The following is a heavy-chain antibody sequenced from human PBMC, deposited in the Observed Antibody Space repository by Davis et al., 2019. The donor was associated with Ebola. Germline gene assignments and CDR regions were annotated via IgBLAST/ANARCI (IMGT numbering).Heavy chain of an antibody. CDR1: VITFSSYA. D-gene: IGHD3-10*01. CDR3: AKDTLFITMVRGVITTNYGMDV. J-gene: IGHJ6*04. CDR2: ISGSGGST. Sequence: GESLKISCTDSVITFSSYAMTWVRQAPGKGLEWVSAISGSGGSTYYADSVKGRFTISRDNSKKTLYLQMNSLRAEDTAVYYCAKDTLFITMVRGVITTNYGMDVWGKGTTVTVSS. V-gene: IGHV3-23*01.